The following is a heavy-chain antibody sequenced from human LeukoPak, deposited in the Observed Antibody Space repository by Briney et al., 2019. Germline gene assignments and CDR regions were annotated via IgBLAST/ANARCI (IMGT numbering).Heavy chain of an antibody. CDR3: ARDQGTTVTPGGW. CDR1: GYIFINYG. J-gene: IGHJ4*02. CDR2: ISAYNGNT. Sequence: ASVKVSCKASGYIFINYGISWVRQAPGQGLEWMGWISAYNGNTNYAQKLQGRVTMTTDTSTCTAYMELRSLRSDDTAVYYCARDQGTTVTPGGWWGQGTLVTVSS. D-gene: IGHD4-17*01. V-gene: IGHV1-18*01.